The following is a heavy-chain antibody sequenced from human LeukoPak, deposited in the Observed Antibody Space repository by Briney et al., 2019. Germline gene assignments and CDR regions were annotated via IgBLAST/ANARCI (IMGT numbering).Heavy chain of an antibody. J-gene: IGHJ4*02. V-gene: IGHV1-2*07. CDR3: ARDTVAWDFDF. D-gene: IGHD4-23*01. Sequence: ASAKVSCKASGYTFTDYYLHWVRQAPGQGFECMGWINPHTGVTDYAHKFQGRVTMTRDTSISTAYMELSSLKSDDTAVYYCARDTVAWDFDFWGQGTLATVSS. CDR1: GYTFTDYY. CDR2: INPHTGVT.